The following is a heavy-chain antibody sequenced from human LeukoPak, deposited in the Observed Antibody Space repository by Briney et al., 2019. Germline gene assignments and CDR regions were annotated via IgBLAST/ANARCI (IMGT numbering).Heavy chain of an antibody. V-gene: IGHV4-34*01. CDR3: ARDPWGFSFEY. CDR2: INHSGST. J-gene: IGHJ4*02. D-gene: IGHD7-27*01. Sequence: SETLSLACAVYGGSFSGYYWSWIRQPPGKGLEWIGEINHSGSTNYNPSLKSRVTISVDTSKNQFSLKLSSVTAADTAVYYCARDPWGFSFEYWGQGTLVTVSS. CDR1: GGSFSGYY.